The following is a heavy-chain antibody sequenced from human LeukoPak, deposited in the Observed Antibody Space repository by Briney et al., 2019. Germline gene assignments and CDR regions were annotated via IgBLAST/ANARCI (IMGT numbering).Heavy chain of an antibody. CDR2: IIPILGIA. V-gene: IGHV1-69*04. Sequence: SVKVSCKASGGTSSSYAISWVRQAPGQGLEWMGRIIPILGIANYAQKFQGRVTITADKSTSTAYMELSSLRSEDTAVYYCARDSVGAAKHHDYWGQGTLVTVSS. CDR3: ARDSVGAAKHHDY. D-gene: IGHD1-26*01. J-gene: IGHJ4*02. CDR1: GGTSSSYA.